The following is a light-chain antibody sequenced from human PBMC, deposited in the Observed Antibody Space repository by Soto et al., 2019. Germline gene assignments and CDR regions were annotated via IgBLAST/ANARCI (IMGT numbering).Light chain of an antibody. CDR2: GAS. J-gene: IGKJ4*01. CDR1: QSVSSY. CDR3: QQRGNWPPT. V-gene: IGKV3-11*01. Sequence: EIVLTQSPGTLSLSPGERATLSCRASQSVSSYLAWYQQKPGQAPRLLVDGASTRATGITARFSGSGSGTDFTLTSSSLEPEDFAVYYCQQRGNWPPTFGGGTKVEIK.